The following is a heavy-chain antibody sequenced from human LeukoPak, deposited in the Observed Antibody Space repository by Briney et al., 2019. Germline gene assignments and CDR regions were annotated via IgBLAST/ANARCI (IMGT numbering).Heavy chain of an antibody. CDR3: ARVSSSGWYGSAYYYYYYMDV. V-gene: IGHV4-4*07. D-gene: IGHD6-19*01. CDR1: GGSISSYY. Sequence: SETLSLTCTVSGGSISSYYWSWIRQPAGKGLEWIGRIYTSGSTNYNPSLKSRVTMSVDTSKNQFSLKLSSVTAADTAVYYCARVSSSGWYGSAYYYYYYMDVWGKGTTVTVSS. J-gene: IGHJ6*03. CDR2: IYTSGST.